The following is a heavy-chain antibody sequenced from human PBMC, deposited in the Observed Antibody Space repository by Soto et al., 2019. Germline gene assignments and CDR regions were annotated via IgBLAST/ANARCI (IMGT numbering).Heavy chain of an antibody. D-gene: IGHD3-3*01. CDR2: IVVGSGNT. CDR3: AAIPNSYYDFWSGSQGFHYGMDV. J-gene: IGHJ6*02. V-gene: IGHV1-58*01. CDR1: GFTFTSSA. Sequence: SVKVSCKASGFTFTSSAVQWVRQARGQRLEWIGWIVVGSGNTNYAQKFQERVTITRDMSTSTAYMELSSLRSEDTAVYYCAAIPNSYYDFWSGSQGFHYGMDVWGQGTTVTVSS.